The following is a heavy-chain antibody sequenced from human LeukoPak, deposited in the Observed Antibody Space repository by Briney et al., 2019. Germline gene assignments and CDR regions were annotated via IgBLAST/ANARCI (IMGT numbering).Heavy chain of an antibody. CDR3: ASCTSGTFPCDY. Sequence: ASVKVSCKASGYTFTSYGISWVRQAPGQGLEWMGWISAYNGNTNYAQKLQGRVTMTTDTSTSTAYMELRSLRSDDTAVYYCASCTSGTFPCDYWGQGTLVTVSS. D-gene: IGHD2-8*01. CDR1: GYTFTSYG. J-gene: IGHJ4*02. V-gene: IGHV1-18*01. CDR2: ISAYNGNT.